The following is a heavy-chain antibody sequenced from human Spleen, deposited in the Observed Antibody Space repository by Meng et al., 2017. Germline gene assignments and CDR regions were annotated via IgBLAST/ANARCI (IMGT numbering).Heavy chain of an antibody. D-gene: IGHD4-11*01. CDR2: INHSGST. Sequence: QGQHQHWGRGLWKPSEPRSRTCVVAGGSFSDYYWSWIRQPPGKGLEWIGEINHSGSTNYNPSLESRATISVDTSQNNLSLKLSSVTAADSAVYYCARGPTTMAHDFDYWGQGTLVTVSS. CDR3: ARGPTTMAHDFDY. CDR1: GGSFSDYY. J-gene: IGHJ4*02. V-gene: IGHV4-34*01.